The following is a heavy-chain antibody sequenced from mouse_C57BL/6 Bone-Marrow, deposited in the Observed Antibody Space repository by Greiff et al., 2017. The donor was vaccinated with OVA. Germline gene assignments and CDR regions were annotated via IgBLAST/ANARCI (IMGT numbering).Heavy chain of an antibody. CDR2: ISDGGSYT. V-gene: IGHV5-4*01. Sequence: EVHLVESGGGLVKPGGSLKLSCAASGFTFSSYAMSWVRQTPEKRLEWVATISDGGSYTYYPDNVKGRFPISRDNAKNNLYLQMSHLKSEDTAMYYCARDYYGSSYFDYWGQGTTLTVSS. D-gene: IGHD1-1*01. CDR1: GFTFSSYA. CDR3: ARDYYGSSYFDY. J-gene: IGHJ2*01.